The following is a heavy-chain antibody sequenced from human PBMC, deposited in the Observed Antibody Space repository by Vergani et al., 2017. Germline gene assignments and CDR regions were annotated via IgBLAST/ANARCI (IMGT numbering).Heavy chain of an antibody. Sequence: QVQLQESGPGLVKPPGTLSLTCAVSGGSISSGDYYWSWIRQPPGKGLEWIGYIYYSGSTYYNPSLKSRVTISVDTSKNQFSLKLSSVTAADTAVYYCARGSNYYDSSGPFDYWGQGTLVTVSS. D-gene: IGHD3-22*01. J-gene: IGHJ4*02. CDR1: GGSISSGDYY. V-gene: IGHV4-30-4*08. CDR3: ARGSNYYDSSGPFDY. CDR2: IYYSGST.